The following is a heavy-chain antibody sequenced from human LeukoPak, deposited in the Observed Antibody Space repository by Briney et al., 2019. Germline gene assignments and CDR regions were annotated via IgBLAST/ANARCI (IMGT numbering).Heavy chain of an antibody. Sequence: SETLSLTCAVYGGSFSGYYWSWIRQPPGKGLEWIGEINHSGSTNYNPSLKSRVTISVDTSKNQFSLKLSSVTATDTAVYYCARGEEVLDYFDYWGQGTLVTVSS. J-gene: IGHJ4*02. V-gene: IGHV4-34*01. CDR1: GGSFSGYY. CDR2: INHSGST. CDR3: ARGEEVLDYFDY.